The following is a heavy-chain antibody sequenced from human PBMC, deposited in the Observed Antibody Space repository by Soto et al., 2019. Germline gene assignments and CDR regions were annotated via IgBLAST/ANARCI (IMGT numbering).Heavy chain of an antibody. J-gene: IGHJ6*02. V-gene: IGHV3-11*01. CDR1: GFTFSDYY. Sequence: SLRLSCAASGFTFSDYYMSWIRQAPGKGLEWVSYISSSGSTIYYADSVKGRFTISRDNAKNSLYLQMNSLRAEDTAVYYCARIITMIVVVHYGMDVWGQGTTVTVSS. CDR3: ARIITMIVVVHYGMDV. CDR2: ISSSGSTI. D-gene: IGHD3-22*01.